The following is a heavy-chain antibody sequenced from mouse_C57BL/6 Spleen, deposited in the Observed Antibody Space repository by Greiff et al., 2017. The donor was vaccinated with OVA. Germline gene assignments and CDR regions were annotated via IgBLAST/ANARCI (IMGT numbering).Heavy chain of an antibody. CDR1: GYTFTSYW. D-gene: IGHD2-4*01. CDR2: IYPSDSET. J-gene: IGHJ2*01. Sequence: QVQLQQPGAELVRPGSSVKLSCKASGYTFTSYWMDWVKQRPGQGLEWIGNIYPSDSETHYNQKFKDKATLTVDKSSSTAYMQLSSLPSEDSAVYYCAKLRYFDYWGQGTTLTVSS. V-gene: IGHV1-61*01. CDR3: AKLRYFDY.